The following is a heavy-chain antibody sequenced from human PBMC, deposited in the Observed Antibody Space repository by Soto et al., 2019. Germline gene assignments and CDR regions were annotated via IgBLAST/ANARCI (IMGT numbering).Heavy chain of an antibody. CDR3: ARLHNDRFGDDTFDP. CDR1: SGPFSSGNYY. D-gene: IGHD3-10*01. Sequence: QLQLQESGPGLVKPSETLSLTCTVSSGPFSSGNYYWGWVRQPPGKGLEWIAAIHYSGKTSYNSSLNGGFTMSVDTSRPKFSLKLDSVTAADTVVYYCARLHNDRFGDDTFDPWGQGTMVTVSS. CDR2: IHYSGKT. V-gene: IGHV4-39*01. J-gene: IGHJ3*01.